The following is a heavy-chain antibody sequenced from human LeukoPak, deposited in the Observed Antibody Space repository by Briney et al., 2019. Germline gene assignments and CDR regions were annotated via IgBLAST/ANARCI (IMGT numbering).Heavy chain of an antibody. CDR3: ARRSSRDGYNLDY. CDR1: GYTFTSYA. V-gene: IGHV1-3*01. D-gene: IGHD5-24*01. J-gene: IGHJ4*02. Sequence: ASVKVSCKASGYTFTSYAMHWVRQAPGQRLEWMGWINAGNGNTKYPQKFQGRVTITRDTSASTAYMELRSLRSDDTAVYYCARRSSRDGYNLDYWGQGTLVTVSS. CDR2: INAGNGNT.